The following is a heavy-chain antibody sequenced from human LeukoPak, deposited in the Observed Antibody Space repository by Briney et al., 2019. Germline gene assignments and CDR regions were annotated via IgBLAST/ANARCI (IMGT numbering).Heavy chain of an antibody. Sequence: SETLSLTCAVSGYSISSGYYWGWIRQPPVKGLEWIGIIYHSGSTYYNPSLKSRVTISVDTSKNQFSLKLSSMTAADTAVYYCARRGYSPRDAFDIWGQGTMVTVSS. V-gene: IGHV4-38-2*01. CDR1: GYSISSGYY. CDR3: ARRGYSPRDAFDI. J-gene: IGHJ3*02. D-gene: IGHD5-18*01. CDR2: IYHSGST.